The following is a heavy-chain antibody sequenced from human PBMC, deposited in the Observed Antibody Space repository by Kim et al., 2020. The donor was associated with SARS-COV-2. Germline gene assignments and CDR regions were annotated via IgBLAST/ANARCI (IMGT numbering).Heavy chain of an antibody. V-gene: IGHV3-21*01. CDR1: GFTFSSYS. J-gene: IGHJ4*02. CDR3: ARLILTGYYLDY. CDR2: ISSSSSYI. Sequence: GGSLRLSCAASGFTFSSYSMNWVRQAPGKGLEWVSSISSSSSYIYYADSVKGRFTISRDNAKNSLYLQMNSLRAEDTAVYYCARLILTGYYLDYWGQGTLVTVSS. D-gene: IGHD3-9*01.